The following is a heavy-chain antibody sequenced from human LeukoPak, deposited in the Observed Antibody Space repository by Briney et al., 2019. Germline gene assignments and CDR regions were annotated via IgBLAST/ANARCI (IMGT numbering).Heavy chain of an antibody. CDR2: IYPTDIT. D-gene: IGHD6-13*01. CDR3: ARGPGQLTSECFDS. J-gene: IGHJ5*01. CDR1: GGSISNSY. Sequence: SETLSLTCTVSGGSISNSYWSWIRQPAGKGLEWIGRIYPTDITTYNPSLKSRVTLSVDTSKNQFSLKVNPVTAADAAVYYCARGPGQLTSECFDSWGQGILVTVSS. V-gene: IGHV4-4*07.